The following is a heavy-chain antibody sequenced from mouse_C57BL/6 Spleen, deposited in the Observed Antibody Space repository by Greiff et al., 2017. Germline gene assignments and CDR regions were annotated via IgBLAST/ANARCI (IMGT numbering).Heavy chain of an antibody. CDR2: IYPGNSDT. Sequence: EVQLQQSGTVLARPGASVKMSCKTSGYTFTSYWMHWVKQRPGQGLEWIGAIYPGNSDTSYNQKFKGKAKLTAVTSASTAYMELSSLTNEDSAVYYCTREGTTVVASYWYFDVWGTGTTVTVSS. CDR1: GYTFTSYW. CDR3: TREGTTVVASYWYFDV. V-gene: IGHV1-5*01. D-gene: IGHD1-1*01. J-gene: IGHJ1*03.